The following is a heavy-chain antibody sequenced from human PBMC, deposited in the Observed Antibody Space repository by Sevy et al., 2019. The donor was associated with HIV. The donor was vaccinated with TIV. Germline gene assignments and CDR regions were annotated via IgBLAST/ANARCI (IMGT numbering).Heavy chain of an antibody. D-gene: IGHD6-13*01. Sequence: GGSLRLSCTASGCTFGDYCMSWVRQAPGKGLEWVAFLKSDVYGGTVDHAASVRGRFVISRDDSKTIAYLQMNDLKTEETGVYYCTRWKAAQSIFDYWGQGALVTVSS. V-gene: IGHV3-49*04. CDR2: LKSDVYGGTV. CDR1: GCTFGDYC. J-gene: IGHJ4*02. CDR3: TRWKAAQSIFDY.